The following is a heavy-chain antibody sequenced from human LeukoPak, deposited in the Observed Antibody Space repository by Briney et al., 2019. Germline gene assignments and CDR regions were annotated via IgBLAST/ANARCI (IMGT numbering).Heavy chain of an antibody. V-gene: IGHV3-23*01. Sequence: GGSLRLSCAASGFTFSSYDMTWVRQAPGKGLEWVSVISGSGGSTYYADSVKGRFTISRDNSKNTLYLQMNSLRAEDTAVYYCAKDCYSSSWYSLASSYYFDYWGQGTLVTVSS. CDR1: GFTFSSYD. CDR3: AKDCYSSSWYSLASSYYFDY. J-gene: IGHJ4*02. D-gene: IGHD6-13*01. CDR2: ISGSGGST.